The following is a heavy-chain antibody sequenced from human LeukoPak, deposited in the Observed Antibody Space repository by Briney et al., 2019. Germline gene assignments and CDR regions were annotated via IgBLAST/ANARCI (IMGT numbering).Heavy chain of an antibody. Sequence: PLETLSLTCAVYGGSFSGYYWSWIRQPPGKGLEWIGEINHSGSTNYNPSLKSRVTISVDTSKNQFSLKLSSVTAADTAVYYCARGPGEWLLYRNWFDPWGQGTLVTVSS. V-gene: IGHV4-34*01. CDR2: INHSGST. J-gene: IGHJ5*02. CDR1: GGSFSGYY. CDR3: ARGPGEWLLYRNWFDP. D-gene: IGHD3-3*01.